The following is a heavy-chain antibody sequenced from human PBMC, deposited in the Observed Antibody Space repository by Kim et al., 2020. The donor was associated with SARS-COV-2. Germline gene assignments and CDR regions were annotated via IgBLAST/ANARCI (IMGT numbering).Heavy chain of an antibody. CDR1: GFTFSSYA. V-gene: IGHV3-30-3*01. CDR2: ISYDGSNK. J-gene: IGHJ4*02. CDR3: ARGGSYSVHPFLLESWVYY. Sequence: GGSLRLSCAASGFTFSSYAMHWVRQAPGKGLEWVAVISYDGSNKYYADSVKGRFTISRDNSKNTLYLQMNSLRAEDTAVYYCARGGSYSVHPFLLESWVYYWGQGTLVTVSS. D-gene: IGHD1-26*01.